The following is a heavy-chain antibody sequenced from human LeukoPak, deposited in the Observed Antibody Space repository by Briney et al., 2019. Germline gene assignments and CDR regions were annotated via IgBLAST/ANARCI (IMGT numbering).Heavy chain of an antibody. J-gene: IGHJ4*02. D-gene: IGHD2-2*01. Sequence: PGGSLRLSCAASGFTFSSYGMHWVRLAPGKGLEWVAVISYDGSNKYYADSVKGRFTISRDNSKNTLYLQMNSLRAEDTAVYYCASDIVVVPAAENEGYFDYWGQGTLVTVSS. CDR1: GFTFSSYG. CDR2: ISYDGSNK. CDR3: ASDIVVVPAAENEGYFDY. V-gene: IGHV3-30-3*01.